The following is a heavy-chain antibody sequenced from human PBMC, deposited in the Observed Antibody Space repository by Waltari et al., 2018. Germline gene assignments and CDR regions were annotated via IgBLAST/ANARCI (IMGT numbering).Heavy chain of an antibody. CDR2: IYHSGTT. CDR1: GGSISTIVYY. V-gene: IGHV4-39*01. CDR3: ARHGGYFSNFDY. Sequence: QLQLQESGPGLVKPSETLSLTCTVSGGSISTIVYYWAWVRQPPGKGLEWIGTIYHSGTTYYNPSLESRVTISVDTSRNQVSLKLRSVTAADTAVYYCARHGGYFSNFDYWGQGTLVTVSS. D-gene: IGHD2-21*01. J-gene: IGHJ4*02.